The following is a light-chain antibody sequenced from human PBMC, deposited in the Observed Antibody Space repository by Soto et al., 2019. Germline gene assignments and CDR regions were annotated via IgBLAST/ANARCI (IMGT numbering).Light chain of an antibody. CDR2: GAS. CDR1: QSLSSN. V-gene: IGKV3-15*01. J-gene: IGKJ2*01. Sequence: EIVMTQSPATLSVSPGERVTLSCRASQSLSSNLAWYQQKPGQAPRLLIYGASTRATDIPARFSGSGSGTEFTLTISSLQSEDFAVYYCQQYGSSTYTFGQGTKVEIK. CDR3: QQYGSSTYT.